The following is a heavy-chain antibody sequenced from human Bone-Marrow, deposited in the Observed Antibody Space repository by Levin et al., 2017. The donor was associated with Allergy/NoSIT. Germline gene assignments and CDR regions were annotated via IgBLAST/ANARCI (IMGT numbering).Heavy chain of an antibody. D-gene: IGHD2-2*01. CDR1: GGSIKSSSYY. J-gene: IGHJ4*02. CDR3: ARYIGSPSCHFGY. CDR2: IYYTGST. V-gene: IGHV4-39*01. Sequence: SETLSLTCTVSGGSIKSSSYYWSWIRQPPGKGLEWIGSIYYTGSTYYNPSLESRVTISVDTPNNQFSLKLTSVTAADTAVYYCARYIGSPSCHFGYWGQGALVTVAS.